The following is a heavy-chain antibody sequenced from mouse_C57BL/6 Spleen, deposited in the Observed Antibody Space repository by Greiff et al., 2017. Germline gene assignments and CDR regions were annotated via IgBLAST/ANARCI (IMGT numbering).Heavy chain of an antibody. D-gene: IGHD4-1*01. CDR2: IDPSASYT. V-gene: IGHV1-69*01. CDR1: GYTFTSYW. J-gene: IGHJ4*01. CDR3: ARRALTGPYYYARDY. Sequence: QVQLQQPGAELVMPGASVTLSCKASGYTFTSYWMHWVKQRPGQGLEWIGEIDPSASYTNYNQKFKGKSTLTVDKSSSTAYMQLSSLTSEDSAVYYCARRALTGPYYYARDYWGQGTSVTVSS.